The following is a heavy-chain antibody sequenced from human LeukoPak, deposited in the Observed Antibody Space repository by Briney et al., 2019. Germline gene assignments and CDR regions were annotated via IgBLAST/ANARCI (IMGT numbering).Heavy chain of an antibody. Sequence: PGGSLRLSCAASGFTFNSYAMSWVRQAPGKGLEWVANIKQDGSEKYYVDSVKGRFTISRDNAKNSLYLQMNSLRAKDTAVYYCARHFWRAFYGMDVWGQGTTVTVSS. CDR1: GFTFNSYA. CDR3: ARHFWRAFYGMDV. V-gene: IGHV3-7*01. D-gene: IGHD3-3*02. J-gene: IGHJ6*02. CDR2: IKQDGSEK.